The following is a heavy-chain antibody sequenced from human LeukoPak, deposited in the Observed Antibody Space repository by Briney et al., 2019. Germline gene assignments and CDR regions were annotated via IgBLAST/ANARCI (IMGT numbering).Heavy chain of an antibody. Sequence: SGGSLGLSCAASGFTFSSYWMSWVRQAPGKGLEWVANINQDGSEKYYLDSAKGRFTISRDNTKNSLSLQMNSLRAEDTAVYYCASTMIAENWYFDLWGRGTLVTVSS. V-gene: IGHV3-7*03. CDR2: INQDGSEK. J-gene: IGHJ2*01. D-gene: IGHD3-22*01. CDR3: ASTMIAENWYFDL. CDR1: GFTFSSYW.